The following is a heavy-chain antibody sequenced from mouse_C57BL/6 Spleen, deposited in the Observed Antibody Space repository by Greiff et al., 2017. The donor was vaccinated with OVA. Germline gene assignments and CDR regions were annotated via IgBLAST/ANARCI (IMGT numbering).Heavy chain of an antibody. CDR1: GYSITSGYD. CDR3: ARGEYAVDALDY. D-gene: IGHD5-1*01. Sequence: EVQRVESGPGMVKPSQSLSLTCTVTGYSITSGYDWHWIRHFPGNKLEWMGYISYSGSTNYNPSLKSRISITHDTSKNHFFLKLNSVTTEDTATYYCARGEYAVDALDYWGQGTPVTVSS. CDR2: ISYSGST. V-gene: IGHV3-1*01. J-gene: IGHJ4*01.